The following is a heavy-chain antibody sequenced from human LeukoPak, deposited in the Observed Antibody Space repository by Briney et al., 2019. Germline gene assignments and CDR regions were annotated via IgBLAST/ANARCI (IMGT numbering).Heavy chain of an antibody. D-gene: IGHD3-3*01. J-gene: IGHJ5*02. CDR2: IYTSGST. Sequence: PSETLSLTCTVSGGSISSYYWSWIRQPPGKGLEWIGYIYTSGSTNYNPSLKSRVTISVDTSKNQFSLKLSSVTAADTAVYYCARHQGSVFEVARRGFDPWGQGTLVTVSS. V-gene: IGHV4-4*09. CDR1: GGSISSYY. CDR3: ARHQGSVFEVARRGFDP.